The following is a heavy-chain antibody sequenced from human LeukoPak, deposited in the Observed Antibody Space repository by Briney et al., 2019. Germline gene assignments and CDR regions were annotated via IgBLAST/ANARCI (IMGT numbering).Heavy chain of an antibody. V-gene: IGHV3-53*01. D-gene: IGHD6-13*01. Sequence: GGSLRLSCAASGFNFSIYSMSWVRQAPGKGLEWVSVIYSGGNTYYADSVKGRFTISRDISRSTLYLQMNSLRAEDTAVYYCAGAHSSSWSVFWGRGTLVTVSS. CDR3: AGAHSSSWSVF. CDR2: IYSGGNT. CDR1: GFNFSIYS. J-gene: IGHJ5*01.